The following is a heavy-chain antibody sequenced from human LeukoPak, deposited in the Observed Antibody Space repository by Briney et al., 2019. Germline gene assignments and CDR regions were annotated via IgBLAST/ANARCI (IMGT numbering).Heavy chain of an antibody. J-gene: IGHJ4*02. CDR2: IRYDGSNK. Sequence: GGSLRLSCAASGFTFSSYGIHWVRQAPGKGLEWVAFIRYDGSNKYYADSVKGRFTISRDNAKNSLYLQMNSLRAEDTALYYCAKDTRAAAGPYYFDYWGQGTLVTVSS. CDR3: AKDTRAAAGPYYFDY. D-gene: IGHD6-13*01. V-gene: IGHV3-30*02. CDR1: GFTFSSYG.